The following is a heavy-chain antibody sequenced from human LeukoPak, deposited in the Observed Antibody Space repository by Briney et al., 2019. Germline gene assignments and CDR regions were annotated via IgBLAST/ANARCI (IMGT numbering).Heavy chain of an antibody. J-gene: IGHJ4*02. CDR3: ARGFVGSPFYSAYYFDY. CDR2: IIPIFGTA. Sequence: GASVKVSCKASGGTFSSYAISWVRQAPGQGLEWMGGIIPIFGTANYAQKFQGRVTITTDESTSTAYMELSSLRSEDTAVYYCARGFVGSPFYSAYYFDYWGQGTLVTVSS. D-gene: IGHD3-16*01. V-gene: IGHV1-69*05. CDR1: GGTFSSYA.